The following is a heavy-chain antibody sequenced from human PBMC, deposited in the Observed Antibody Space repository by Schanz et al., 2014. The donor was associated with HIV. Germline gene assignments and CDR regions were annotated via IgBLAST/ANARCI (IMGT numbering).Heavy chain of an antibody. CDR3: ARTYTGDWSTGAD. J-gene: IGHJ4*02. Sequence: QVQLVQSGAEVKKPGSSVKVSCKASGDTLDNYVISWVRQAPGQGLEWMGGIIPIFDTTNYAQKFQGRVTITADKSTSTVYMDLSSLRSEDTAVYYCARTYTGDWSTGADWGQGTLVTVSS. D-gene: IGHD2-21*02. CDR2: IIPIFDTT. CDR1: GDTLDNYV. V-gene: IGHV1-69*06.